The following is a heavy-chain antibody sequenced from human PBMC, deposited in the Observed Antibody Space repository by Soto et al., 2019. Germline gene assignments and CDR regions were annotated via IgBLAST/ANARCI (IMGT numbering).Heavy chain of an antibody. Sequence: PGGSLRLSCAASGLTFSTFSINWVRQAPGKGLEWLSYIGGSGGSISYADSVKGRFTISRDNGKNTLYLQMSSLRDEDTAVYYCARDLAWAFDSWGQGALVTVSS. V-gene: IGHV3-48*02. CDR2: IGGSGGSI. CDR3: ARDLAWAFDS. D-gene: IGHD1-26*01. CDR1: GLTFSTFS. J-gene: IGHJ4*02.